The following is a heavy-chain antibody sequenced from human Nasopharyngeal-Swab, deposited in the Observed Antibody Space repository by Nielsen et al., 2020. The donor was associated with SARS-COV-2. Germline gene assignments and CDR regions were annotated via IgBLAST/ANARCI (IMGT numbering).Heavy chain of an antibody. Sequence: SETLSLTCSVSGASISSGNYYWSWIRQHPGKGLEWTGYTYYSGSTYYNPSLKSRVTISLDMSKNQFCLKLSSVTAADTAVYYCAREADFYKRVGYPPCAFDMWGQGTMVTVSS. D-gene: IGHD5-18*01. J-gene: IGHJ3*02. CDR2: TYYSGST. CDR3: AREADFYKRVGYPPCAFDM. CDR1: GASISSGNYY. V-gene: IGHV4-31*03.